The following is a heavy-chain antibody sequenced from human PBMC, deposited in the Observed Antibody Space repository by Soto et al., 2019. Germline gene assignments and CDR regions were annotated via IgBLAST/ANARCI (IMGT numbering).Heavy chain of an antibody. CDR1: GYTFTTYA. J-gene: IGHJ4*02. CDR2: IIPILGIT. V-gene: IGHV1-69*04. CDR3: AEGSGSSFDY. Sequence: SVKVSCKASGYTFTTYAISWVRQAPGQGLEWMGRIIPILGITNYAQKFRGRVTITADKSTSTAYMELSSLRSEDTAVYYCAEGSGSSFDYWGQGTLVTVSS. D-gene: IGHD3-10*01.